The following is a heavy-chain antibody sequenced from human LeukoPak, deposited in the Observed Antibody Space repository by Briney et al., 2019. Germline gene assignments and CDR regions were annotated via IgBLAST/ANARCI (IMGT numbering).Heavy chain of an antibody. Sequence: GGSLRLSCAASGFTFSDYAMTWVRQAPGKGLGWVSVISGYGGSTYYADSVKGRFTISRDNSKNTLYLQMSSLRAEDTAVYYCAKDLLAMTTVTTRDYWGQGTLVTVSS. D-gene: IGHD4-17*01. CDR2: ISGYGGST. CDR3: AKDLLAMTTVTTRDY. V-gene: IGHV3-23*01. CDR1: GFTFSDYA. J-gene: IGHJ4*02.